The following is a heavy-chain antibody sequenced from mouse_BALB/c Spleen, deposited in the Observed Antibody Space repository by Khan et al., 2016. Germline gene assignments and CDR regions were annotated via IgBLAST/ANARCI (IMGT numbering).Heavy chain of an antibody. J-gene: IGHJ3*01. D-gene: IGHD2-4*01. CDR1: GYSITSDYA. CDR2: ISYSGGT. Sequence: EVQLQESGPGLVKPSQSLSLTCTVTGYSITSDYAWNWIRQFPGNKLEWMGYISYSGGTSYNPSLKSRLSITRDTSKNQFFLQLNSVTTEDTATYYCARSMITTGFAYWGQGTLVTVSA. CDR3: ARSMITTGFAY. V-gene: IGHV3-2*02.